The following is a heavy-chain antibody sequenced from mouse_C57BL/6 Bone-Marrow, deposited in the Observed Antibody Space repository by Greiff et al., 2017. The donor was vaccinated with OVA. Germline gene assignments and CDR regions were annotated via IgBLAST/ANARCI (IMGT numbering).Heavy chain of an antibody. D-gene: IGHD2-1*01. Sequence: EVKLVESGGGLVKPGGSLKLSCAASGFTFSSYTMSWVRQTPEKRLEWVATISGGGGNTYYPDSVKGRFTISRDNAKNTLYLQMSSLRSEDTALYYCARQGIYYGNWGCAYWGQGTLVTVSA. CDR1: GFTFSSYT. CDR2: ISGGGGNT. J-gene: IGHJ3*01. CDR3: ARQGIYYGNWGCAY. V-gene: IGHV5-9*01.